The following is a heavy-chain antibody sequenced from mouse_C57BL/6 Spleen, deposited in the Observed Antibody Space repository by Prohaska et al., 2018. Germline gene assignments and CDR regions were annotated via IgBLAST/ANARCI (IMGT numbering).Heavy chain of an antibody. Sequence: QVQLQQPGAELVKPGASVKLSCKASGYTFTSYWMHWVKRRPGRGLEWIGRIEPNSGGTKYNEKFKSKATLTVDKPSSTAYMQLSSLTSEDSAVYYCARRGLLLDFDYWGQGTTLTVSS. CDR2: IEPNSGGT. CDR3: ARRGLLLDFDY. V-gene: IGHV1-72*01. CDR1: GYTFTSYW. J-gene: IGHJ2*01. D-gene: IGHD2-3*01.